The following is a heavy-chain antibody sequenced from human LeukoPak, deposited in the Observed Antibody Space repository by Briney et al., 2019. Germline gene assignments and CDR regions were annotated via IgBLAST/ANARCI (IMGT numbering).Heavy chain of an antibody. Sequence: PGGSLRLSCAASGFTFSDYYMSWIRQAPGKGLEWVSYISSSGSTIYYADSAKGRFTISRDNAKNSLYLQMNSLRAEDTAVYYCARVGRYYYDSSGFYYVGYWGQGTLVTVSS. V-gene: IGHV3-11*04. D-gene: IGHD3-22*01. CDR3: ARVGRYYYDSSGFYYVGY. CDR2: ISSSGSTI. J-gene: IGHJ4*02. CDR1: GFTFSDYY.